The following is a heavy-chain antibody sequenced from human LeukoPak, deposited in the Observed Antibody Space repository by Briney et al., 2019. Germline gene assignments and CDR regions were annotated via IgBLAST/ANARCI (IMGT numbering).Heavy chain of an antibody. CDR2: IHDSGST. D-gene: IGHD1-26*01. CDR3: ARHLNGGTYPLDH. J-gene: IGHJ4*02. CDR1: GGSIRSYY. V-gene: IGHV4-59*08. Sequence: KPSETLSPTCTVSGGSIRSYYWSLIRQPPGKGLEWMAHIHDSGSTYYNPSLKSRLTMSVDTSKNQFSLRLSSVTAADTAVYYCARHLNGGTYPLDHWGQGTLVTVSS.